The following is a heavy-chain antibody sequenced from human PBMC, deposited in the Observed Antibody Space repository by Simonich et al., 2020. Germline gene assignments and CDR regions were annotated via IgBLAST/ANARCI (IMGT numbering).Heavy chain of an antibody. V-gene: IGHV4-39*01. CDR2: IYYMWGT. Sequence: QLQLQESGPGLVKPSETLSLTCTVSGGSISSSSYYWGWIRQPPGKGLEWIGGIYYMWGTYYNPSLKSRATISVDTSKNQFSRKLSSVTAADTAVYYCARHAGFAFDIWGQGTMVTVSS. J-gene: IGHJ3*02. D-gene: IGHD6-13*01. CDR1: GGSISSSSYY. CDR3: ARHAGFAFDI.